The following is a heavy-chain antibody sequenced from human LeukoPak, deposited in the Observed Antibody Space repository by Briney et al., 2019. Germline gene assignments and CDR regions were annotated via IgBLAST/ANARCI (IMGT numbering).Heavy chain of an antibody. J-gene: IGHJ3*02. CDR2: IYPGDSDT. CDR3: ARTIFGVAPDAFDI. D-gene: IGHD3-3*01. CDR1: GYSFSNYW. V-gene: IGHV5-51*01. Sequence: HGESLKISCEGSGYSFSNYWIGWVRQMPGKGLEWMGIIYPGDSDTRYSPSFQGQVTISADKSISTAYLQWSSLKASDTAMYYCARTIFGVAPDAFDIWGQGTMVTVSS.